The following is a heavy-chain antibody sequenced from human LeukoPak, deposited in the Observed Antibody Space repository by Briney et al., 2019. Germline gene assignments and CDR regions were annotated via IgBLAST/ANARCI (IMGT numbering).Heavy chain of an antibody. D-gene: IGHD5-12*01. CDR1: GFTFRSYG. CDR2: ISYDGSNK. CDR3: AKDYSGYDFNYFDY. Sequence: GGSLRLSCAASGFTFRSYGMHWVRQAPGKGLEWVAVISYDGSNKYYADSVKGRFTISRDNSKNTLYLQMNSLRAEDTAVYYCAKDYSGYDFNYFDYWGQGTLVTVSS. V-gene: IGHV3-30*18. J-gene: IGHJ4*02.